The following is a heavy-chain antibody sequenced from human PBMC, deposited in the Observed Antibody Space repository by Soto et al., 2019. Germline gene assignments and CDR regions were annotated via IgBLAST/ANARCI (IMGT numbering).Heavy chain of an antibody. J-gene: IGHJ4*02. V-gene: IGHV1-46*01. CDR2: INPSGVST. Sequence: ASVKVSCKASGDTFTSYYMHCVRQAPGQGLECIGIINPSGVSTSYAQKFQGRVTMTRDTSTSTVYMELSSLRSEDTAVYYCARVRRSSGYYYGYWGQGTPVTVSS. D-gene: IGHD3-22*01. CDR1: GDTFTSYY. CDR3: ARVRRSSGYYYGY.